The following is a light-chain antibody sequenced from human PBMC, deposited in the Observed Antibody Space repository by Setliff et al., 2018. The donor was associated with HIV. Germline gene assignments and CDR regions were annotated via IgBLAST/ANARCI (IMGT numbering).Light chain of an antibody. J-gene: IGLJ1*01. V-gene: IGLV2-8*01. CDR3: SSYAGSTNV. CDR2: EVS. Sequence: QSALTQPPSASGSPGQSVTISCTGTSSDVGGYDYVSWYQQHPGKAPKLMIYEVSQRPSGVPDRFTGSKSGNTASLTVSGLQPEGEADYYCSSYAGSTNVFGTGTKVNVL. CDR1: SSDVGGYDY.